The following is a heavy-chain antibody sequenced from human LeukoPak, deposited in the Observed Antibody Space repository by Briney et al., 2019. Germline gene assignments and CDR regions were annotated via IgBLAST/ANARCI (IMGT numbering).Heavy chain of an antibody. Sequence: GRSLRLSCAASGFTFRSYGMSWVRQAPGKGLEWVSTISGSGGGTYYADSVKGRFTISRDNSKNTLYLQMDSLRAEDTAVYYCTKRDGSGSYNTFDYWGQGTLVTVSS. CDR2: ISGSGGGT. CDR1: GFTFRSYG. D-gene: IGHD3-10*01. V-gene: IGHV3-23*01. J-gene: IGHJ4*02. CDR3: TKRDGSGSYNTFDY.